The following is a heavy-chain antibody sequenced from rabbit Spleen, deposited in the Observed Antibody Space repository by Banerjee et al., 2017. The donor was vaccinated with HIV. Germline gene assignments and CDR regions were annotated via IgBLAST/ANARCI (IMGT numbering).Heavy chain of an antibody. V-gene: IGHV1S45*01. D-gene: IGHD7-1*01. CDR2: IHTRSGGSI. CDR3: VRDGDGTNVFWYFNF. Sequence: QELLVESGGGLVQPEGSLTVTCTASGFSFSNNYYMCWVRPAPGKGLEWIGGIHTRSGGSIYYAIWAKGRFTISKTSPTTVTLQMTSLTAADTATYFCVRDGDGTNVFWYFNFWGPGTLVTVS. CDR1: GFSFSNNYY. J-gene: IGHJ4*01.